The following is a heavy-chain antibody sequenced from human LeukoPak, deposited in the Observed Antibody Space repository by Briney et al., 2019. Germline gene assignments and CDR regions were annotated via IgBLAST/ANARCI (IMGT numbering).Heavy chain of an antibody. Sequence: SETLSLTCSVSGVSISSGSNYWGWIRQPPGKTLEWIGSIYSSGSTYYNPSLKSRVIILIDTSKNHFSLTLSSVAAADTAVYYCARSDGYGLVGIWGQETMVTVSS. CDR1: GVSISSGSNY. CDR2: IYSSGST. CDR3: ARSDGYGLVGI. J-gene: IGHJ3*02. D-gene: IGHD1-26*01. V-gene: IGHV4-39*07.